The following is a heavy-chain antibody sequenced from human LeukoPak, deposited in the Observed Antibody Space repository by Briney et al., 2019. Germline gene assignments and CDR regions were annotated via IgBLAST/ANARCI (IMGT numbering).Heavy chain of an antibody. Sequence: GGSLRLSCAASGFTFSSYAMSWVRQAPGKGLEGVSRINADGRATNYADSVKGLFTISRDNAKNTLYLQMNSLSDEDTAVYSCAKSPYYDFWSGYYPEGGDYYMDVWGKGTTVTVSS. CDR2: INADGRAT. V-gene: IGHV3-23*01. J-gene: IGHJ6*03. CDR3: AKSPYYDFWSGYYPEGGDYYMDV. CDR1: GFTFSSYA. D-gene: IGHD3-3*01.